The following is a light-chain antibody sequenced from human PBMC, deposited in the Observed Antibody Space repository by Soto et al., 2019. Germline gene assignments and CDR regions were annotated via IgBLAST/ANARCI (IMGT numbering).Light chain of an antibody. Sequence: QSALTQPPSASGSPGQSVTISCTGTSSDVGGYDYVSWYQQRPGKAPKLLIHEVTKRPSGVPDRFSGSKSGNTASLTVSGLQAEDEADYYCSSYAGSNSFVFGTGTKVTVL. V-gene: IGLV2-8*01. CDR3: SSYAGSNSFV. CDR2: EVT. J-gene: IGLJ1*01. CDR1: SSDVGGYDY.